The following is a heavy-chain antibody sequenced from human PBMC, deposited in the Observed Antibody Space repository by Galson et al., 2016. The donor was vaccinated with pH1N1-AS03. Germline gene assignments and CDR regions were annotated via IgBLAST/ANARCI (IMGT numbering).Heavy chain of an antibody. J-gene: IGHJ4*02. CDR3: VKESPKEAGDY. CDR1: GFTFSTYG. CDR2: IQYDESYT. V-gene: IGHV3-30*02. Sequence: SLRLSCAASGFTFSTYGMHWVRQAPGKGLEWVAFIQYDESYTKDADSVRGRFTISGDISKNTRYLQMNSLGVEDTAMFYCVKESPKEAGDYWGRGVMVTVSS.